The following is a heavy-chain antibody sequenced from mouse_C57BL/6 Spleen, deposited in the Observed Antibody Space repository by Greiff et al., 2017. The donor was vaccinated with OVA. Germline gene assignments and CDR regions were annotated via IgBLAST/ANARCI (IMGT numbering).Heavy chain of an antibody. CDR2: LDPEDGET. CDR1: GFNIKDYY. J-gene: IGHJ3*01. D-gene: IGHD1-1*01. CDR3: ARSGGSSSAWFAY. V-gene: IGHV14-2*01. Sequence: EVQRVESGAELVKPGASVKLSCTASGFNIKDYYMHWVKQRTEQGLEWIGRLDPEDGETKYAPKFQGKATITADTSSNTAYLQLSSLTSEDTAVYYCARSGGSSSAWFAYWGQGTLVTVSA.